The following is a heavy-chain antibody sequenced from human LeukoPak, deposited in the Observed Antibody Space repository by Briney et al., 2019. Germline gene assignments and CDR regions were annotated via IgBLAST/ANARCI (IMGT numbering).Heavy chain of an antibody. D-gene: IGHD3-10*01. J-gene: IGHJ4*02. V-gene: IGHV3-11*01. CDR1: GFTFSDYY. CDR2: ISSSGSTI. CDR3: AKDVAHYYGSGSPFDY. Sequence: GGSLRLSCAASGFTFSDYYMSWIRQAPGKGLEWVSYISSSGSTIYYADSVKGRFTISRDNAKNSLYLQMNSLRAEDTAVYYCAKDVAHYYGSGSPFDYWGQGTLVTVSS.